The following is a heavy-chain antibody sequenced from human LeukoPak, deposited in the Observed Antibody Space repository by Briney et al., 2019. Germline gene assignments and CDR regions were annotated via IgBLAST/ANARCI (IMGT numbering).Heavy chain of an antibody. D-gene: IGHD6-19*01. J-gene: IGHJ6*02. CDR1: GGTFSSYA. CDR3: ARDRSHSSGWYGDYYYGMDV. CDR2: IIPIFGTA. V-gene: IGHV1-69*01. Sequence: GSSVKVSCKASGGTFSSYAISWVRQAPGQGLEWMGGIIPIFGTANYAQKFQGRVTITADESTSTAYMELGSLRSEDTAVYYCARDRSHSSGWYGDYYYGMDVWGQGTTVTVSS.